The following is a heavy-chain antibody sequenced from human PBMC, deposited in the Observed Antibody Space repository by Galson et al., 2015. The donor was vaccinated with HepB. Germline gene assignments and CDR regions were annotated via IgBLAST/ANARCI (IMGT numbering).Heavy chain of an antibody. CDR1: GYTFTSYG. V-gene: IGHV1-18*01. CDR3: ARARVQDQFLYFLRDAYNYYMDV. D-gene: IGHD2-2*02. Sequence: SCKASGYTFTSYGISWVRQAPGQGLEWMGWINSYNGNTNYAQKFQGRVTMTKDTSTSTAYMELRSLRSDDTAVYYCARARVQDQFLYFLRDAYNYYMDVWGKGTTVTVSS. J-gene: IGHJ6*03. CDR2: INSYNGNT.